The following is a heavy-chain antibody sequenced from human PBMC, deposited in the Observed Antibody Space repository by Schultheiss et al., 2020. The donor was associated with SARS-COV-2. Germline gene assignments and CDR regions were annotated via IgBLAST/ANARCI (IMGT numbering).Heavy chain of an antibody. CDR3: ARASTETLALPDDY. J-gene: IGHJ4*02. D-gene: IGHD4-17*01. V-gene: IGHV4-59*01. CDR2: IYYSGSA. CDR1: GGSISSYY. Sequence: SETLSLTCTVSGGSISSYYWSWIRQPPGKGLEWIGYIYYSGSANHNPSLKSRVTISVDTSKKNFSLKLRSVTDADTALYYCARASTETLALPDDYWGQGTLVTVSS.